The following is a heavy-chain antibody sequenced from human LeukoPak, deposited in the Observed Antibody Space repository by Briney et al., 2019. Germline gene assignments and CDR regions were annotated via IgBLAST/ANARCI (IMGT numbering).Heavy chain of an antibody. CDR3: AKEGFDS. V-gene: IGHV3-23*01. CDR1: GFTVSNYV. Sequence: GGSLRLSCAASGFTVSNYVMSWVRQAPGKGLEWVSSISNSGGSTYYADSVKGRFTIPRDNSKNTLYLQMNSLRAEDTAVYYCAKEGFDSWGQGTLVTVSS. J-gene: IGHJ4*02. CDR2: ISNSGGST.